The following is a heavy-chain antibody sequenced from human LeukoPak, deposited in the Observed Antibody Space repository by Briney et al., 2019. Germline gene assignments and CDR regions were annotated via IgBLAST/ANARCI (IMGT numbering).Heavy chain of an antibody. CDR1: GFTVSSNY. Sequence: PGGSLRLSCAASGFTVSSNYMSWVRQAPGKGLEWVSVIYSGGSTYYADSVKGRFTISRDNSKNTLYLQMNSLRAEDTAVYYCARDTYYDSSGCGSRWGQGTLVTVSS. CDR3: ARDTYYDSSGCGSR. J-gene: IGHJ4*02. V-gene: IGHV3-66*01. CDR2: IYSGGST. D-gene: IGHD3-22*01.